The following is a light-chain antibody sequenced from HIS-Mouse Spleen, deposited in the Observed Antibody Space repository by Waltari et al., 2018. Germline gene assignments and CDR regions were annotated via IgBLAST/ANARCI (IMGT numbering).Light chain of an antibody. CDR3: CSYAGSSTYWV. CDR2: EGS. Sequence: QSALTQPASVSGSPGKSITIPCTGTSSAVGSYNLVSSYQQHPGKATKLMIYEGSKRPSGVSNRFSGSKSGNTASLTISGLQAEDEADYYCCSYAGSSTYWVFGGGTKLTVL. V-gene: IGLV2-23*01. CDR1: SSAVGSYNL. J-gene: IGLJ3*02.